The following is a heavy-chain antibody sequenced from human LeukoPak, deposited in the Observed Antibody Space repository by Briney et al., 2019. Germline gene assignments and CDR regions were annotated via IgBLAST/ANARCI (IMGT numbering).Heavy chain of an antibody. V-gene: IGHV3-74*01. CDR3: ARVGAVGVTPAFDI. CDR2: INGDGTST. D-gene: IGHD1-26*01. J-gene: IGHJ3*02. Sequence: GGSLRLSCAASGFTFSSYWMHWVRQAPGKGLVWVSRINGDGTSTSYADSVKGRFTISRDNAKNTLYLQMNSLRAEDTAMYYCARVGAVGVTPAFDIWGLGTVVTVSS. CDR1: GFTFSSYW.